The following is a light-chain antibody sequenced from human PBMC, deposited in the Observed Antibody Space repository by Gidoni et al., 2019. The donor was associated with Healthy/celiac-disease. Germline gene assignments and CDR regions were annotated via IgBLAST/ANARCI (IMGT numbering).Light chain of an antibody. CDR2: KES. V-gene: IGKV1-5*03. Sequence: DIQLTLSPSTLSASVGDRVTITCRASQRISSWLAWYQQKPGKAPKLLIYKESSLESGVPTRFSGSGSGTEFTLTNSSLQPDDFATYYCQQYNSYSPWTFGQGTKVEIK. CDR1: QRISSW. J-gene: IGKJ1*01. CDR3: QQYNSYSPWT.